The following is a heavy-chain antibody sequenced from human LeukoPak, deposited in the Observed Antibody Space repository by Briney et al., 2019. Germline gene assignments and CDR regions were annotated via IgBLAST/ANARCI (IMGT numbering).Heavy chain of an antibody. J-gene: IGHJ3*02. CDR2: INHSGST. V-gene: IGHV4-34*01. CDR1: GGSFSGYY. D-gene: IGHD3-22*01. CDR3: ARPYYYDSSGLLGDAFDI. Sequence: PSETLSLTCAVYGGSFSGYYSSWIRQPPGKGLEWIGEINHSGSTNYNPSLKSRVTISVDTSKNQFSLKLSSVTAADTAVYYCARPYYYDSSGLLGDAFDIWGQGTMVTVSS.